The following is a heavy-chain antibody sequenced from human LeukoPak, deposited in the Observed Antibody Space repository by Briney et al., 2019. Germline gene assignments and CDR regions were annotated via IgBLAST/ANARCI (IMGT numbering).Heavy chain of an antibody. CDR3: ARRITIFGVVAYFDY. CDR1: GFTFSSYG. D-gene: IGHD3-3*01. V-gene: IGHV3-30*03. CDR2: ISYDGSNK. Sequence: GGSLRLSCAASGFTFSSYGMHWVRQAPGKGLEWVAVISYDGSNKYYADSVKGRFTISRDSSKNTLYLQMNSLRAEDTAVYYCARRITIFGVVAYFDYWGQGTLVTVSS. J-gene: IGHJ4*02.